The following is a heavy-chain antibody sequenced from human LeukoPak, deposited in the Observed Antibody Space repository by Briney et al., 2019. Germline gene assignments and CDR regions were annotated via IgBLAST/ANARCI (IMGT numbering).Heavy chain of an antibody. CDR1: VGSISSSSYY. D-gene: IGHD6-19*01. V-gene: IGHV4-39*07. CDR3: ARGRTVAATAD. Sequence: SETLSLACTVSVGSISSSSYYWGWIRQSPGSGLEWIGSIYYSGSTYYQPSLKSRVTISIDTSKNQFSLKLNSVTAADTAVYYCARGRTVAATADWGQGTLVTVSS. CDR2: IYYSGST. J-gene: IGHJ4*02.